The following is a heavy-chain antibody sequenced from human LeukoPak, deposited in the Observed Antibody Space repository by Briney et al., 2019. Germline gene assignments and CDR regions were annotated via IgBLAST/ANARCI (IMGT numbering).Heavy chain of an antibody. CDR2: ISYDGSNK. D-gene: IGHD4-17*01. Sequence: PGRSLRLSCAASGFTFSSYAMHWVRQAPGKGLEWVAVISYDGSNKYYADSVKRRFTISRDNSKNTLYLQMNSLRAEDTAVYYCAREYDDYGDYVTFDYWGQGTLVTVSS. CDR3: AREYDDYGDYVTFDY. J-gene: IGHJ4*02. V-gene: IGHV3-30-3*01. CDR1: GFTFSSYA.